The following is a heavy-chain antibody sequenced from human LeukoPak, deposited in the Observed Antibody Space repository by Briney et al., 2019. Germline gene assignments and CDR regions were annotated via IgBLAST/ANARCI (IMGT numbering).Heavy chain of an antibody. D-gene: IGHD3-22*01. CDR3: ARDLYDSGGYSSPIDY. Sequence: GGSLRLSCAASGFTFSSYSMNWVRQAPGKGLEWLSYFSSDSSVIHYADSVKGRFTISRDNAKNSLYLQMNSLRAEDTAVYYCARDLYDSGGYSSPIDYWGQGTLVTVSS. CDR1: GFTFSSYS. V-gene: IGHV3-48*04. CDR2: FSSDSSVI. J-gene: IGHJ4*02.